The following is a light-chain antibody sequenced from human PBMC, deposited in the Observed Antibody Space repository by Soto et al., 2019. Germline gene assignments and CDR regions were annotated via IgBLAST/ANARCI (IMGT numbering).Light chain of an antibody. V-gene: IGKV3-20*01. Sequence: EIVLTQSPGTLSLSIGERTTLSCRASQSVSRSSLTWYQQKPGQAPRLLISGASSRATGIPDRFSGSGSVTDFPLTISRLEHEDFAVYYCQQYGSSPPACGGGTKVEIK. CDR1: QSVSRSS. CDR3: QQYGSSPPA. J-gene: IGKJ4*01. CDR2: GAS.